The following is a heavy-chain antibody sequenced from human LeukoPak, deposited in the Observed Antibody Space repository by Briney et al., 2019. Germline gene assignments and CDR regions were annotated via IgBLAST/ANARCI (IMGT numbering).Heavy chain of an antibody. D-gene: IGHD2-2*01. V-gene: IGHV4-38-2*02. Sequence: SETLSLTCNVSGYSISSGYYWGWIRQPPGKGLEWIGSIYHSGSTYYNPSLKSRVPISGDTCKNHFSLKLRCVPAEEPAWCYYATDTGLILVVTANTEQDHWLEPWAQGTLVTVSS. J-gene: IGHJ5*02. CDR3: ATDTGLILVVTANTEQDHWLEP. CDR2: IYHSGST. CDR1: GYSISSGYY.